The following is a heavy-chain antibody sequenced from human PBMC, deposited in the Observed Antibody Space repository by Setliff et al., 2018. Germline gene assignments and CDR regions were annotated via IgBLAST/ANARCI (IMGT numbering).Heavy chain of an antibody. D-gene: IGHD3-22*01. Sequence: ASVKVSCKASGATFSSYGISWVRQAPGQGLEWMGGTIPMFGTTEYSQKFQGRLTIITDESTNTAFMQLSSLRSDDTAAYYCVREGVDSRSSTDYRYYMDVWGKGTTVTVSS. CDR1: GATFSSYG. CDR2: TIPMFGTT. J-gene: IGHJ6*03. CDR3: VREGVDSRSSTDYRYYMDV. V-gene: IGHV1-69*05.